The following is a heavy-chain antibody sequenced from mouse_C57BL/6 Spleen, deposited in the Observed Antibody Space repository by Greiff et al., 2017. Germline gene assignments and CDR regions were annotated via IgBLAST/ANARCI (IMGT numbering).Heavy chain of an antibody. CDR1: GFTFSDAW. V-gene: IGHV6-6*01. CDR3: TRREGYYDYDDYYAMDY. CDR2: IRNKANNHAT. J-gene: IGHJ4*01. D-gene: IGHD2-4*01. Sequence: EVQGVESGGGLVQPGGSMKLSCAASGFTFSDAWMDWVRQSPEKGLEWVAEIRNKANNHATYYAESVKGRFTISRDDSKSSVYLQMNSLRAEDTGIYYCTRREGYYDYDDYYAMDYWGQGTSVTVSS.